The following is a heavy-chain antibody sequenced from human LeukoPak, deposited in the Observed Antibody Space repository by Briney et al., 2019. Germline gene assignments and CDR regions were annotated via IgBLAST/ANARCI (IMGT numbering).Heavy chain of an antibody. J-gene: IGHJ4*02. V-gene: IGHV3-23*01. CDR1: GFTLSSYA. D-gene: IGHD2-2*01. CDR2: ISGSGGST. CDR3: AKAYCSSTSCLKLGGYFDY. Sequence: GSLRLSCAASGFTLSSYAMSWVRQAPGKGLEWVSAISGSGGSTYYADSVKGRFTISRDNSKNTLYLQMNSLRAEDTAVYYCAKAYCSSTSCLKLGGYFDYWGQGTLVTVSS.